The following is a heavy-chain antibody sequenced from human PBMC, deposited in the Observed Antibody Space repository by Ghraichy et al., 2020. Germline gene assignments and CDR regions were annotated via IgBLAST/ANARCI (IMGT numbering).Heavy chain of an antibody. CDR3: ARGSRTVTNKYHPDYYYYGMDV. CDR2: INHSGST. V-gene: IGHV4-34*01. J-gene: IGHJ6*02. D-gene: IGHD4-17*01. Sequence: ESLNISCAVYGGSFSGYYWSWIRQPPGKGLEWIGEINHSGSTNYNPSLKSRVTISVDTSKNQFSLKLSSVTAADTAVYYCARGSRTVTNKYHPDYYYYGMDVWGQGTTVTVSS. CDR1: GGSFSGYY.